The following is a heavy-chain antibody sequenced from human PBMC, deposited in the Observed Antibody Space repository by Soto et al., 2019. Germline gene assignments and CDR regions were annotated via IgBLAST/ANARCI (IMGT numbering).Heavy chain of an antibody. CDR2: ISAYNGNT. J-gene: IGHJ5*02. V-gene: IGHV1-18*01. CDR3: ARVTYYGSGSFWFDP. Sequence: ASVKVSCKASGYTFTSYGISWVRQAPGQGLEWMGWISAYNGNTNYAQKLQGRVTMTTDTSTSTAYMELRSLRSDDTAVYYCARVTYYGSGSFWFDPWGQGNPGHRLL. D-gene: IGHD3-10*01. CDR1: GYTFTSYG.